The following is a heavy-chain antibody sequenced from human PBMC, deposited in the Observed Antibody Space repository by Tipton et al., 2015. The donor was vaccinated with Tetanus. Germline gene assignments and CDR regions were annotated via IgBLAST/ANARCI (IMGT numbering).Heavy chain of an antibody. Sequence: SLRLSCAASGFTFRGYVVHWVRQAPGKGLDWVALISEYGETKDADSVKGRFAISRDNSESTLYLQMNSLRNDDTAIYYCARVPYGGNDHLYTRFDFWGHGTQVIVSS. CDR1: GFTFRGYV. V-gene: IGHV3-30*01. J-gene: IGHJ4*01. CDR2: ISEYGET. CDR3: ARVPYGGNDHLYTRFDF. D-gene: IGHD5-12*01.